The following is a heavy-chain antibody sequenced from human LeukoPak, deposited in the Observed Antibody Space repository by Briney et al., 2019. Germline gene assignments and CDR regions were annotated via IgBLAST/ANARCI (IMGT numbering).Heavy chain of an antibody. D-gene: IGHD2-21*02. CDR2: INHRGST. V-gene: IGHV4-34*01. CDR1: GGSFSGYY. J-gene: IGHJ4*02. Sequence: SETLSLTCAIYGGSFSGYYWSWIRQPPGKGLEWIGEINHRGSTNYNPSLKSRVTISVDTSRNSFSLELSSVTAADTAVYYCARVGYCGGDCYPFDYWGQGTLVTVSS. CDR3: ARVGYCGGDCYPFDY.